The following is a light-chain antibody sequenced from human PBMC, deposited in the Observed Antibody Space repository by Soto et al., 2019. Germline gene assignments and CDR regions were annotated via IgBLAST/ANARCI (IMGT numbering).Light chain of an antibody. Sequence: EIVMTQSPATLSVSPGERAALSCRASQSVSSNFAWYQQKPGQAPRLLIYGASTSATGIPARFSGSGSGTEFTLTISSLQSEYFAVYYCQQYNNWPYTFGQGTKLEIK. V-gene: IGKV3-15*01. CDR2: GAS. CDR3: QQYNNWPYT. J-gene: IGKJ2*01. CDR1: QSVSSN.